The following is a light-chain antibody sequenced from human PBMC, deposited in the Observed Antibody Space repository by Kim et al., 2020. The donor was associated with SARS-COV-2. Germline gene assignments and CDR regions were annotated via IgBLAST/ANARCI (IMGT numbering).Light chain of an antibody. J-gene: IGKJ1*01. CDR1: QSVSNTY. V-gene: IGKV3-20*01. CDR2: GAS. CDR3: QQYSNSPHT. Sequence: SPGKRATLSCRASQSVSNTYVAWYQQKPGQAPRLLIYGASRRATGIPDRFSGSGSETDFTLSISRLEPEDFAVYYCQQYSNSPHTFGQGTKVDIK.